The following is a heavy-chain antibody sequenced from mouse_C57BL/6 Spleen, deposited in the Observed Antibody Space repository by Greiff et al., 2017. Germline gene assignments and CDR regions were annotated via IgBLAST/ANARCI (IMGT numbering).Heavy chain of an antibody. CDR3: ARSVVPDY. CDR1: GFTFSDYG. CDR2: ISRGSSTI. Sequence: VKLVESGGGLVKPGGSLKLSCAASGFTFSDYGMHWVRQAPKKGLEWVGYISRGSSTINYADTVKGRFTISSDNAKNTLFLQMTGLKSEDTAMCYCARSVVPDYWGQVTSLTVSS. D-gene: IGHD1-1*01. J-gene: IGHJ2*02. V-gene: IGHV5-17*01.